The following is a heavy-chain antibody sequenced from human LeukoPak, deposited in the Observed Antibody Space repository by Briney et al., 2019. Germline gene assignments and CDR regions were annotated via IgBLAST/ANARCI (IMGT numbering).Heavy chain of an antibody. CDR3: TRDSPTAGSGYPSRKINYPYYFDY. J-gene: IGHJ4*02. CDR1: GYTFTNFG. V-gene: IGHV1-18*01. Sequence: PRASVKVSCTATGYTFTNFGISWVRQAPGHGLEWMGWISANSDDTNYAQKVQGRVTMTTDTSTNTVYMELRSLRSDDTAVYYCTRDSPTAGSGYPSRKINYPYYFDYWGQGTLVTVSS. CDR2: ISANSDDT. D-gene: IGHD3-22*01.